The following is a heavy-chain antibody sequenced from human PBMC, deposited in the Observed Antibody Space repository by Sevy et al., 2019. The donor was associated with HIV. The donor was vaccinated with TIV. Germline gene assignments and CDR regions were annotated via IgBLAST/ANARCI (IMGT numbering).Heavy chain of an antibody. J-gene: IGHJ3*02. CDR3: AKGLGRVQGDILSEDI. V-gene: IGHV3-30*02. CDR1: GFTFRSYG. D-gene: IGHD3-10*01. Sequence: GGSLRLSCAASGFTFRSYGMHWVRQAPGKGLEWVAFIRYDGSTKYYADSVKGRFTISRDNSKNTLYLQMNSLRAEDTAIYYCAKGLGRVQGDILSEDIWGQGTMVTVSS. CDR2: IRYDGSTK.